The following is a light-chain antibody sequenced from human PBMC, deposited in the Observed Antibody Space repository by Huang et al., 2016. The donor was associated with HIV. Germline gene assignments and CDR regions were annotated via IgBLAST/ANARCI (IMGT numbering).Light chain of an antibody. Sequence: DIQMTQSPSSLSASVGDRVTITCRASQDIINSLAWYQQKPGKAPELLLHAASTLESGVPSRFSGSGSGTDYTLTISSLQPEDFATYYCQQYYSTPGFFGQGTNLEIK. CDR1: QDIINS. CDR2: AAS. CDR3: QQYYSTPGF. V-gene: IGKV1-NL1*01. J-gene: IGKJ2*01.